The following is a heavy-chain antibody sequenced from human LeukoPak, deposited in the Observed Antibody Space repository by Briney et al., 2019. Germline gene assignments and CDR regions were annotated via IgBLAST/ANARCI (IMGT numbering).Heavy chain of an antibody. J-gene: IGHJ4*02. D-gene: IGHD6-19*01. V-gene: IGHV3-23*01. Sequence: GGSLRLSCAASGFTFSSYAMSWVRQAPGKGLEWVSTISGSGGSTYYADSVKGRFTISRDNSKNTLYLQMNSLRAEDTAVYYCAKPPSPYSSGWYSAFDCWGQGTLVTVSS. CDR3: AKPPSPYSSGWYSAFDC. CDR1: GFTFSSYA. CDR2: ISGSGGST.